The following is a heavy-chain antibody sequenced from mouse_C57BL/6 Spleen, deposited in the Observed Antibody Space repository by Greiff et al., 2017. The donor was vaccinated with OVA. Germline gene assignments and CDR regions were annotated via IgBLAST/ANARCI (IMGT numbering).Heavy chain of an antibody. CDR2: IHPNSGST. CDR1: GYTFTSYW. V-gene: IGHV1-64*01. D-gene: IGHD2-2*01. J-gene: IGHJ2*01. CDR3: ARLRSTMVTTGDY. Sequence: QVQLKEPGAELVKPGASVKLSCKASGYTFTSYWMHWVKQRPGQGLEWIGMIHPNSGSTNYNEKFKSKATLTVDKSSSTAYMQLSSLTSEDSAVYYCARLRSTMVTTGDYWGQGTTLTVSS.